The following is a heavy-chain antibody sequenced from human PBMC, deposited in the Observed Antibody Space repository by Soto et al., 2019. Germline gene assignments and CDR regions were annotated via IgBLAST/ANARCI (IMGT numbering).Heavy chain of an antibody. CDR3: ARGDYGGNSAY. Sequence: QVQLVESGGGVVQPGRSLRLSCAASGFTFSSYAMHWVRQDTGEGLEWVAVISYDGSNKYYADSVKGRFTISRDNSKNTLYLQMNRLRAEDTAVYYCARGDYGGNSAYWGQGTLVTVSS. CDR1: GFTFSSYA. D-gene: IGHD4-17*01. V-gene: IGHV3-30-3*01. J-gene: IGHJ4*02. CDR2: ISYDGSNK.